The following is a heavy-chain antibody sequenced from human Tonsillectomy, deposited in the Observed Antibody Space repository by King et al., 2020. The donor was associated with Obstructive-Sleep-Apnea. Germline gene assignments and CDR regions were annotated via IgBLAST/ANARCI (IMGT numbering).Heavy chain of an antibody. V-gene: IGHV3-23*04. J-gene: IGHJ4*02. CDR3: AKGGSGWYFDH. Sequence: VQLVESGGGLEQPGGSLRLSCAASGFTFSSYGMSWVRQAPGKGLEWVSGISRGGGRTYFADSVKGRITISRDNSKNTFYLQMNSLRAEDTAVYYCAKGGSGWYFDHWGQGTLVTVSS. CDR2: ISRGGGRT. D-gene: IGHD6-19*01. CDR1: GFTFSSYG.